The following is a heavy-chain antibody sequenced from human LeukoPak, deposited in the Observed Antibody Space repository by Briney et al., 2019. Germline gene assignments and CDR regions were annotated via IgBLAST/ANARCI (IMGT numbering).Heavy chain of an antibody. CDR2: INPSGGST. J-gene: IGHJ5*02. Sequence: ASVKVSCKASGYTFTGYYMHWVRQAPGQGLEWMGIINPSGGSTSYAQKFQGRVTMTRDMSTSTVYMELSSLRSEDTAVYYCARAAEDSSPGVWFDPWGQGTLVTVSS. CDR3: ARAAEDSSPGVWFDP. V-gene: IGHV1-46*01. D-gene: IGHD6-6*01. CDR1: GYTFTGYY.